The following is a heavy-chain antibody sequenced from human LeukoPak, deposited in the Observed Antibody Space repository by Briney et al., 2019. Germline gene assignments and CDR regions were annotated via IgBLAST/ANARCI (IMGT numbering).Heavy chain of an antibody. CDR1: GFTFSSYE. CDR3: ARVGVVVAATGNLWFDP. Sequence: GGSLRLSCAASGFTFSSYEMNWVRQAPGKGLEWVSYISSSGTTIYYADSVKGRFTISRDNAKNSLYLQMNSLRAADTAVYYCARVGVVVAATGNLWFDPWGQGTLVTVSS. CDR2: ISSSGTTI. D-gene: IGHD2-15*01. J-gene: IGHJ5*02. V-gene: IGHV3-48*03.